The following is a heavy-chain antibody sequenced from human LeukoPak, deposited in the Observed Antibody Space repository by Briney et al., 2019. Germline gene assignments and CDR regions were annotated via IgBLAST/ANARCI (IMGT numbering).Heavy chain of an antibody. J-gene: IGHJ4*02. Sequence: GGSLRLSCAASGFTVSDHLMDWVRQAPGKGLEWASVIGGSNGITFYVGSVKGRFTISRDNSKDTLYLQMNSLRAEDTAVYYCARNENSGWGYFDYWGQGTLVTVSS. D-gene: IGHD5-12*01. CDR3: ARNENSGWGYFDY. CDR2: IGGSNGIT. V-gene: IGHV3-23*01. CDR1: GFTVSDHL.